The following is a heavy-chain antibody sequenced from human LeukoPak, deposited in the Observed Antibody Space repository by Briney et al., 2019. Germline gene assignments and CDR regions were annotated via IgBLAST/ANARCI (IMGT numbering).Heavy chain of an antibody. J-gene: IGHJ4*02. CDR1: GYTFTAYH. D-gene: IGHD3-22*01. V-gene: IGHV1-2*02. CDR3: ARGHFLRRPENDSSGYHRLLRY. Sequence: ASVKVSCKASGYTFTAYHMHWVRQAPGHGLEWMGWINPNSGCTNYAQKFQGRVTMTRDTSISTAYMELSRLRSDDTAVYYCARGHFLRRPENDSSGYHRLLRYWGQGTLVTVSS. CDR2: INPNSGCT.